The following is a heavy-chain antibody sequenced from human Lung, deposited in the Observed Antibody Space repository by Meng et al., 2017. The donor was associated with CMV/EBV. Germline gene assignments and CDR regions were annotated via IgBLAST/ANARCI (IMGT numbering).Heavy chain of an antibody. CDR1: GVSLSTSGMR. D-gene: IGHD3-22*01. V-gene: IGHV2-70*04. CDR2: IDWDDDK. CDR3: ARLNYYDEAYWFDL. Sequence: SGSXLVXPTQTLTLTCTFAGVSLSTSGMRASWIRQPPGKALEWLARIDWDDDKFYSPALKTRLAISRDTPKNQVVLTMTNMDPVETATYYCARLNYYDEAYWFDLXGQGXLVTVSS. J-gene: IGHJ5*02.